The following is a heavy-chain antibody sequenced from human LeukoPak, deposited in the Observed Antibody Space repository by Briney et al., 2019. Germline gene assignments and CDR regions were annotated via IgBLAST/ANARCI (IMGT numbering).Heavy chain of an antibody. CDR3: ARASSTSLLPFYYYYMDV. Sequence: AASVKVSCKASGYTFTGYYMHRVRQAPGQGLEWMGWINPNSGGTNYAQKFQGRVTMTRDTSISTAYMELSRLRSDDTAVYYCARASSTSLLPFYYYYMDVWGKGTTVTVSS. V-gene: IGHV1-2*02. CDR2: INPNSGGT. CDR1: GYTFTGYY. D-gene: IGHD2-2*01. J-gene: IGHJ6*03.